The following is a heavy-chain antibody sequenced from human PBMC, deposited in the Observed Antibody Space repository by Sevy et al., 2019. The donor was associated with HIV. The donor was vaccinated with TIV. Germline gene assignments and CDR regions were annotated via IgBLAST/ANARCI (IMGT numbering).Heavy chain of an antibody. V-gene: IGHV3-7*01. Sequence: GGSLRLSCAASGFTFSSYWMSWVRQAPGKGLEWVANIKQDGSEKYYVDLGKGSFTISRENAKNSLYLQMNSLSAEDTAVYYCARDPGIAAAGPYYYYGMDVWGQGTTVTVSS. D-gene: IGHD6-13*01. CDR3: ARDPGIAAAGPYYYYGMDV. CDR1: GFTFSSYW. J-gene: IGHJ6*02. CDR2: IKQDGSEK.